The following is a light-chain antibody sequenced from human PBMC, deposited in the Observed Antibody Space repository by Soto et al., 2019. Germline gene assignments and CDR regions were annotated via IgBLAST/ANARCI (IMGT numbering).Light chain of an antibody. Sequence: DIQMTQSPSSLSASVGDRVTITCRASQSISSYLNWYQQKPGKAPKLLIYAASSLKSGVPSRFSGRGSGTEFTLTISRLQPEDFATYYGQQSYSTPYTFRQGTKLEIK. CDR2: AAS. CDR3: QQSYSTPYT. J-gene: IGKJ2*01. CDR1: QSISSY. V-gene: IGKV1-39*01.